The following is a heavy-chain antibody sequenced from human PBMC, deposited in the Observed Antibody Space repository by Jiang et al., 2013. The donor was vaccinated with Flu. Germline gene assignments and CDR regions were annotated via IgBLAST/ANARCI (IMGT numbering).Heavy chain of an antibody. V-gene: IGHV5-51*01. CDR3: ARHSGRDEYGDPFDY. D-gene: IGHD4-17*01. CDR2: IYPGDSDT. Sequence: VQLVESGAEVKKPGESLKISCKGSGYSFTSYWIAWVRQMPGKGLEWMGIIYPGDSDTRYSPSFQGQVTISADKSISTAYLQWSSLKASDTAMYYCARHSGRDEYGDPFDYWGQGTLVTVSS. CDR1: GYSFTSYW. J-gene: IGHJ4*02.